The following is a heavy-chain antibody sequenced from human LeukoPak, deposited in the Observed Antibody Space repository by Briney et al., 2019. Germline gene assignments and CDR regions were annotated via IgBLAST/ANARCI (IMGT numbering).Heavy chain of an antibody. D-gene: IGHD3-9*01. CDR2: ISSSSSYI. CDR1: GFTFSSYS. CDR3: ARSASYYDILTGYWTYYYYMDV. Sequence: GGSLRLSCAASGFTFSSYSMNWVRQAPGKGLEWVSSISSSSSYIYYADSVKGRFTISRDNAKNSLYLQMNSLRAEDTAVYYCARSASYYDILTGYWTYYYYMDVWGKGTTVTVSS. V-gene: IGHV3-21*01. J-gene: IGHJ6*03.